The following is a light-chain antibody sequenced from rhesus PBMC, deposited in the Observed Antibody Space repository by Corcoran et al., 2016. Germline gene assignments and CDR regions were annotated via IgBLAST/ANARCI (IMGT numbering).Light chain of an antibody. CDR2: DAS. V-gene: IGKV1-43*02. CDR1: QGISNY. Sequence: DIQMTQSPSSLSASVGDRVTITCRASQGISNYLSWYQQKPGKAPKLLIYDASTLQIGVPSRFSGSGSWTDFTLTIRNLQPEDFATYYCLQYNSDPYSFGQGTKVEIK. J-gene: IGKJ2*01. CDR3: LQYNSDPYS.